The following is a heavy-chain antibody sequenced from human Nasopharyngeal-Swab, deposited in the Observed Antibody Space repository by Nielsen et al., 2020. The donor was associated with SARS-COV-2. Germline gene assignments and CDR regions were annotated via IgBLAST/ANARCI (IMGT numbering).Heavy chain of an antibody. CDR3: ARALSGSNFASYGLDV. Sequence: SEILSLTCSVSGGSISSSAYSWSWIRQPAGKELGWIGRIFSSGSTTKNPSLKSRVSMSIDTSRKQFSLKLTSVTAADTAVYYCARALSGSNFASYGLDVWGQGTTVTVSS. V-gene: IGHV4-61*02. J-gene: IGHJ6*02. D-gene: IGHD3-22*01. CDR1: GGSISSSAYS. CDR2: IFSSGST.